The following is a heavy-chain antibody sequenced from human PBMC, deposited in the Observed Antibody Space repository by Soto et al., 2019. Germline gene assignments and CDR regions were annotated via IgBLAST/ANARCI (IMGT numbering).Heavy chain of an antibody. Sequence: QVQLVESGGGVVQPGRSLRLSCAASGITFSNYGLHWVRQAPGKGLEWVAVISSDGSDKDYVDSVKGRFTISRDNIRNTLYLKMNSLRAEDTAVYYCAKDAYYGSSGYYYYFDYWGQGTLVTVSS. CDR2: ISSDGSDK. J-gene: IGHJ4*02. CDR3: AKDAYYGSSGYYYYFDY. CDR1: GITFSNYG. V-gene: IGHV3-30*18. D-gene: IGHD3-22*01.